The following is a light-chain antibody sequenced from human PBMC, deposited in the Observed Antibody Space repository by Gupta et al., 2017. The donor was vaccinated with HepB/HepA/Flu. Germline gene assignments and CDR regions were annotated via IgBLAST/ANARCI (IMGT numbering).Light chain of an antibody. J-gene: IGKJ1*01. CDR3: QQYGSAPRT. CDR2: GAS. CDR1: QSVSNNY. V-gene: IGKV3-20*01. Sequence: EIVFTQSPGILSLSPGERATLSCRASQSVSNNYLAWYQQKPGQAPRLLIYGASTRATGIPDRFSGSGSGTDFTLTISRLEPEDFALFYCQQYGSAPRTFGQGTKVEIK.